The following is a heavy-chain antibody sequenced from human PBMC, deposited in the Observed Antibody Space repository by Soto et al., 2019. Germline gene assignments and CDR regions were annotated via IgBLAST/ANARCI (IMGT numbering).Heavy chain of an antibody. D-gene: IGHD3-10*01. Sequence: SSETLSLTCTVSGGSISPYFWSWIRQPPGKGLEYIGYIYYTGGADYIPSLKSRVTFSVDTSKNQISLKLNSLTAADTAVYYCARSGLTFRGVVGGQGTLVTVSS. J-gene: IGHJ4*02. CDR3: ARSGLTFRGVV. CDR1: GGSISPYF. V-gene: IGHV4-59*01. CDR2: IYYTGGA.